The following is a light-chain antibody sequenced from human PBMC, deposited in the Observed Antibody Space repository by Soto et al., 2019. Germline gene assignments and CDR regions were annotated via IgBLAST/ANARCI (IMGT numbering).Light chain of an antibody. CDR1: ESIGRY. J-gene: IGKJ2*01. V-gene: IGKV1-5*03. Sequence: IQMTQSPSTLSASVGDRVTITCRASESIGRYLAWYQQKPGQAPKLLIYKASTLESGVPSRFSGRGSGTEFTLTISSLQPDDFATYYCQHYNSYLYAFGQGTKLEIK. CDR3: QHYNSYLYA. CDR2: KAS.